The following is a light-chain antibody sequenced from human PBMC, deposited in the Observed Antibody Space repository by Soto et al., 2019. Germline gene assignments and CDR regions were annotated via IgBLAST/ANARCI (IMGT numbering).Light chain of an antibody. J-gene: IGKJ3*01. CDR2: AAS. Sequence: DIQMTQSPSSLSASVGDRVTITCRASQSISSYLNWYQQKPGKAPKLLIYAASSLQSGVPSMFSGSGSGTDFTLTISSLQPEDFATYYWQQSYSTPLFGPGTKVDIK. V-gene: IGKV1-39*01. CDR1: QSISSY. CDR3: QQSYSTPL.